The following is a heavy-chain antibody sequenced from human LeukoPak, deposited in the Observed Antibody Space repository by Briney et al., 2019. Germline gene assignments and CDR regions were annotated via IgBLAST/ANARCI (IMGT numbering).Heavy chain of an antibody. V-gene: IGHV4-59*12. D-gene: IGHD3-10*01. CDR2: IYYSGST. CDR1: GGTISSYY. CDR3: ARGRMAYYYAIDI. Sequence: SETVSLTCIVSGGTISSYYWSWILQPPGQGLEWIGYIYYSGSTNYNPSLKSRVTISVDSSKNQFSLKLSSVTAADTAVYYCARGRMAYYYAIDIWGQGTMVTVSS. J-gene: IGHJ3*02.